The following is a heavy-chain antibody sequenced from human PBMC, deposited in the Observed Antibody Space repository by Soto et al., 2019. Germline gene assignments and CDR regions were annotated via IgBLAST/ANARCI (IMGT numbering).Heavy chain of an antibody. Sequence: QVQLQESGPGLVKPSQTLSLTCTVSGGSISSTGYFWTWIRQHPGKGLAWIGYIFYSGSTFHNPSLKSRVTISVDTSKNQFSLELSSVTAADTAVYYCAREAGSGDYFDYWGQGTLVTVSS. CDR1: GGSISSTGYF. CDR3: AREAGSGDYFDY. J-gene: IGHJ4*02. CDR2: IFYSGST. D-gene: IGHD1-26*01. V-gene: IGHV4-31*03.